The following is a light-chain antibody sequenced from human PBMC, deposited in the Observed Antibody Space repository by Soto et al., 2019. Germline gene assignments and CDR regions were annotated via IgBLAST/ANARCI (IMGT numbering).Light chain of an antibody. CDR1: QSISSY. CDR2: AAS. Sequence: DLQMTQSPSSLSAYVGDRVTITCRASQSISSYLNWYQQKPGKAPKLLIYAASSLQSGVPSRFSGSGSGTDCTLTISRLQPEDFAIYYCQQSYSTLTLTFGQGTRLEI. V-gene: IGKV1-39*01. CDR3: QQSYSTLTLT. J-gene: IGKJ5*01.